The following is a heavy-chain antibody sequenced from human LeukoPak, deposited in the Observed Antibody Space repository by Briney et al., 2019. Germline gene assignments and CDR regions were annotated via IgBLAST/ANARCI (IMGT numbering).Heavy chain of an antibody. CDR2: ISSSSNNI. CDR3: ARDLAFYYYDSSGYFGAFDI. Sequence: PGGSLRLSCAASGFTFSSYSMNWVRQAPGKGLEWVSSISSSSNNIHYADSVKGRFTISRDNAKNSLYLQMNSLRAEDTAEYYCARDLAFYYYDSSGYFGAFDIWGQGTMVTVSS. D-gene: IGHD3-22*01. CDR1: GFTFSSYS. V-gene: IGHV3-21*01. J-gene: IGHJ3*02.